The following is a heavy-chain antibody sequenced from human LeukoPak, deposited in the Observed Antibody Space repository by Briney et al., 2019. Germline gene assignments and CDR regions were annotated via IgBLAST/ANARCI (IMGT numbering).Heavy chain of an antibody. CDR1: GFRFNTYW. Sequence: GGSLLLSCAASGFRFNTYWMSWVRQAPGKGLEWVANIKQDGNEKYYADSVKGRFTISRDNGKNSLDLQMNSLRADDTAVYYCARDTLGEGEDANYAVYYFDYWGQGTVVTVSS. CDR2: IKQDGNEK. CDR3: ARDTLGEGEDANYAVYYFDY. J-gene: IGHJ4*02. V-gene: IGHV3-7*01. D-gene: IGHD4/OR15-4a*01.